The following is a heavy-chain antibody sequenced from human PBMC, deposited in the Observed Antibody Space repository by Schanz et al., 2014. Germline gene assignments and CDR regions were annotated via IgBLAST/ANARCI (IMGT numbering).Heavy chain of an antibody. CDR2: MNPKTGNT. Sequence: QIQLVQSGPEVKKPGATVKVSCKASGYIFINSGISWVRQALGQGLEWVGWMNPKTGNTDHAQKFQGRVSMTWDTSTSTAYLDLSRLRSEDTGVYYCARALKGKVAIFGVIAAQNYYYMDVWGKGTTVTVSS. V-gene: IGHV1-8*02. D-gene: IGHD3-3*01. CDR3: ARALKGKVAIFGVIAAQNYYYMDV. J-gene: IGHJ6*03. CDR1: GYIFINSG.